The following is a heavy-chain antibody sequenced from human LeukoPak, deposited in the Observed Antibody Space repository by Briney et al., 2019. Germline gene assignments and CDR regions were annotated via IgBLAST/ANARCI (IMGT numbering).Heavy chain of an antibody. V-gene: IGHV3-30*18. CDR3: AKDPSYCSGGRCFGHAPGY. J-gene: IGHJ4*02. D-gene: IGHD2-15*01. CDR1: GFTFSSYG. CDR2: ISYDGSKT. Sequence: GGSLRLSCAASGFTFSSYGMHWVRQAPGKGLEWVAVISYDGSKTYYADSVKGRFTISRDNSKNTLYLEMYSLRAEDTAVYYCAKDPSYCSGGRCFGHAPGYWGQGTLVTVSS.